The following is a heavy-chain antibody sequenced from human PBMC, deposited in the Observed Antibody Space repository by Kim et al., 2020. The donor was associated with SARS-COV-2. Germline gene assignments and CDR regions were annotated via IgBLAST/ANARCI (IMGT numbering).Heavy chain of an antibody. V-gene: IGHV4-61*02. Sequence: SETLSLTCTVSGGSISSGSYYWSWIRQPAGKGLEWIGRIYTSGSTNYNPSLKSRVTISVDTSKNQFSLKLSSVTAADTAVYYCARDLGLTTAIGGWFDPWGQGTLVTVSS. J-gene: IGHJ5*02. D-gene: IGHD4-17*01. CDR2: IYTSGST. CDR1: GGSISSGSYY. CDR3: ARDLGLTTAIGGWFDP.